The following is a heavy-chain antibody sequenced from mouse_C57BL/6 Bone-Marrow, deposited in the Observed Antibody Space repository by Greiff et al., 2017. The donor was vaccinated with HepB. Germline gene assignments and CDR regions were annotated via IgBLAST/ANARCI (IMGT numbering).Heavy chain of an antibody. J-gene: IGHJ4*01. D-gene: IGHD2-3*01. V-gene: IGHV5-4*01. CDR1: GFTFSSYA. Sequence: EVKLVESGGGLVKPGGSLKLSCAASGFTFSSYAMSWVRQTPEKRLEWVATISDGGSYTYYPDNVKGQFTISRDNAKNNLYLQMSHLKSEDTAMYYCARDDGYPYYYAMDYWGQGTSVTVSS. CDR2: ISDGGSYT. CDR3: ARDDGYPYYYAMDY.